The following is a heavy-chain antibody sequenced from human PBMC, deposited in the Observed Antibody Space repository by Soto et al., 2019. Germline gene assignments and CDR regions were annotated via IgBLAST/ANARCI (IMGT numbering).Heavy chain of an antibody. D-gene: IGHD3-16*01. CDR1: GGSFRGYY. V-gene: IGHV4-34*01. J-gene: IGHJ6*02. CDR3: ARSPLIRWYYYYGMAV. Sequence: AETLASTFAVYGGSFRGYYWSWIRQPPGKVLELIGEINHSGSTNYNPSLKSRVTISVDTSKNQFSLKLSSVTAAETAVYYCARSPLIRWYYYYGMAVWGQWTTVTVSS. CDR2: INHSGST.